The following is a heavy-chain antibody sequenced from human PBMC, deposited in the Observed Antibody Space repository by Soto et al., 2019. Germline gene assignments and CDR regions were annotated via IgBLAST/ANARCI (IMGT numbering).Heavy chain of an antibody. CDR3: AREIYSGYDFYY. V-gene: IGHV5-10-1*01. CDR2: IDPSDSYT. D-gene: IGHD5-12*01. J-gene: IGHJ4*02. CDR1: GYSFTTKW. Sequence: ESLKISCKGSGYSFTTKWINWVRQTPEKGLEWMGRIDPSDSYTNYGPSFQGHVTISADKSISTAYLQWSTLKASDTAVYYCAREIYSGYDFYYWGQGTLVTVSS.